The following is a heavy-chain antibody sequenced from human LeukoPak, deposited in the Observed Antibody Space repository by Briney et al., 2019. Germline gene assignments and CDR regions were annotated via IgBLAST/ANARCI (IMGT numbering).Heavy chain of an antibody. D-gene: IGHD2-2*01. J-gene: IGHJ4*02. CDR2: IYYSGIT. Sequence: SETLSLTCTVSGGSISSSSHYWGWIRQPPGKGLEWIGSIYYSGITYYNPSLRSRVTISVDTSKNQFSLKLSSVTATDTAVYYCHFKYCSSSTCFYYFDYWGQGTLVTVSS. V-gene: IGHV4-39*01. CDR3: HFKYCSSSTCFYYFDY. CDR1: GGSISSSSHY.